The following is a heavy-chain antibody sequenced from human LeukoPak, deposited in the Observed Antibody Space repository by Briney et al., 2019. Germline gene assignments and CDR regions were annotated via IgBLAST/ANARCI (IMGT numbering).Heavy chain of an antibody. Sequence: GGSLRLSCAASGFSFSTYAMSWVRQSPGKGLEWVSAISGSAGSTYYADSVKGRFTISRDNSKNTLYLQMNSLRAEDTAVYYCAKGGPQEVCHWGQGTLVTVSS. CDR2: ISGSAGST. CDR1: GFSFSTYA. CDR3: AKGGPQEVCH. V-gene: IGHV3-23*01. J-gene: IGHJ4*02.